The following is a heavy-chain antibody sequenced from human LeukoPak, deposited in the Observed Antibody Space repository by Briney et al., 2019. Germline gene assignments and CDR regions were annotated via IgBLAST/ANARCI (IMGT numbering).Heavy chain of an antibody. CDR3: APYYGSGSYYPQYYMGV. CDR1: GFTFSSYA. J-gene: IGHJ6*02. V-gene: IGHV3-23*01. CDR2: ISGSGGST. D-gene: IGHD3-10*01. Sequence: GGSLRLSCAASGFTFSSYAMSWVRQAPGKGLEWVSAISGSGGSTYYADSVKGRFTISRDNSKNTLYLQMNSLRAEDTAVYYCAPYYGSGSYYPQYYMGVWGQGTTVTVSS.